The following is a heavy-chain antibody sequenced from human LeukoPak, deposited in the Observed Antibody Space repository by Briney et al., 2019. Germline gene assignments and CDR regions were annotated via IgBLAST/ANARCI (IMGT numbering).Heavy chain of an antibody. J-gene: IGHJ4*02. CDR1: GFTFSSYW. CDR2: IKQDGSEK. D-gene: IGHD1-7*01. Sequence: PGGSLRLSCAASGFTFSSYWVSWVRQAPGKGLEWVANIKQDGSEKYYVDSVKGRFTISRDNAKNSLYLQMNSLRAEDTAVYYCARDLLSGTGLWGQGTLVTVSS. CDR3: ARDLLSGTGL. V-gene: IGHV3-7*01.